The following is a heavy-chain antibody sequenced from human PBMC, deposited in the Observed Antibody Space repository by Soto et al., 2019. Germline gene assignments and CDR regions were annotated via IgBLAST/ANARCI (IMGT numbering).Heavy chain of an antibody. Sequence: SETLSLTCAVYGGSFSGYYWSWIRQPPGKGLEWIGEINHSGSTNYNPSLKSRITITVDTSKNQFYLKLRYVTAADTAVYYFARGLSRITIFGVVITPNYFDYWGQGTLVTVSS. CDR2: INHSGST. CDR3: ARGLSRITIFGVVITPNYFDY. D-gene: IGHD3-3*01. V-gene: IGHV4-34*01. J-gene: IGHJ4*02. CDR1: GGSFSGYY.